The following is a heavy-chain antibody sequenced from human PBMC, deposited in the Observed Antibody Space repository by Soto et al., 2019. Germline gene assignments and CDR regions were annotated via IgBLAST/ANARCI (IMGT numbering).Heavy chain of an antibody. CDR3: AREGEQWLAFGNAFDI. CDR2: ISYDGSNK. D-gene: IGHD6-19*01. J-gene: IGHJ3*02. CDR1: GFTFXSYA. Sequence: QVQLVESGGGVVXPGRSLXLSCAASGFTFXSYAMHWVXQAPGKGLEWVAVISYDGSNKYYADSVKGRFTISRDNSKNTLYLQMNSLRAEDTAVYYCAREGEQWLAFGNAFDIWGQGTMVTVSS. V-gene: IGHV3-30-3*01.